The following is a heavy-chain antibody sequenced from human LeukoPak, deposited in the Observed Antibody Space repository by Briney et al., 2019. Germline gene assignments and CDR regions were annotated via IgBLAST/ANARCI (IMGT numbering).Heavy chain of an antibody. Sequence: GGSLRLSCAASGFTFDDYAMHWVRQAPGKGLEWVSGLSWNSGSIGYADSVKGRFTISRDNAKNSLYLQMNSLRAEDTAFYYCARSPYGYDFWSGMNWFDPWGQGTLVTVSS. D-gene: IGHD3-3*01. J-gene: IGHJ5*02. CDR2: LSWNSGSI. CDR1: GFTFDDYA. CDR3: ARSPYGYDFWSGMNWFDP. V-gene: IGHV3-9*01.